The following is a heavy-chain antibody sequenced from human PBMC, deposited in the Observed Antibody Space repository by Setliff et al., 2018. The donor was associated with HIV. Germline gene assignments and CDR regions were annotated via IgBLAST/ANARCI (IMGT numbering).Heavy chain of an antibody. Sequence: PSETLSLTCTVSGGSISSGTYYWSWIRQPAEKGLEWIGRIYTSGSTNYNPSLKSRVTISVDTSKNQFSLKLSPETAADTAVYYWARVVPAKNYYGSSPYFDYWGQGTLVTVSS. CDR3: ARVVPAKNYYGSSPYFDY. CDR2: IYTSGST. V-gene: IGHV4-61*02. D-gene: IGHD3-22*01. J-gene: IGHJ4*02. CDR1: GGSISSGTYY.